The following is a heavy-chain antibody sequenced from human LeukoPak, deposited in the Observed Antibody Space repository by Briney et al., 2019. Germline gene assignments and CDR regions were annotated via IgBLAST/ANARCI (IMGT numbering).Heavy chain of an antibody. CDR2: TYYRSKWYN. Sequence: SQTLSLTCAISGDSVSSNSAAWNWIRQSPSRGLEWLGRTYYRSKWYNDYAVSVKSRITINPDTSKNQFSLQLNSVTPEDTAVYYCAKEGTWLLGGNWFDPWGQGTLVTVSS. CDR3: AKEGTWLLGGNWFDP. J-gene: IGHJ5*02. D-gene: IGHD3-9*01. CDR1: GDSVSSNSAA. V-gene: IGHV6-1*01.